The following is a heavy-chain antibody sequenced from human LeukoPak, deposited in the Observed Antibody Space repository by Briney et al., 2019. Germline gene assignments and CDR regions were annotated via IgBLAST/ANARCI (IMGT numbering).Heavy chain of an antibody. V-gene: IGHV3-11*04. J-gene: IGHJ4*02. Sequence: GGSLRLSCAASGFTFSDYYMSWLRQAPGKGLEWVSYISSSGSTIYYADSVKGRFTISRDNAKNSLYLQMNSLRAEDTAVYYCARQDYDYVWGSYLYYFDYWGQGTLVTVSS. CDR3: ARQDYDYVWGSYLYYFDY. D-gene: IGHD3-16*01. CDR2: ISSSGSTI. CDR1: GFTFSDYY.